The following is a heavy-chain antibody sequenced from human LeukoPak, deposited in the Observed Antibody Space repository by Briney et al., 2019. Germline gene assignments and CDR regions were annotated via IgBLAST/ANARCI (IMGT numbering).Heavy chain of an antibody. CDR2: FDPEDGET. CDR1: GYTLTELS. CDR3: ARDRGYCTTPRCSKLFDS. D-gene: IGHD2-8*01. J-gene: IGHJ4*02. V-gene: IGHV1-24*01. Sequence: GASVKVSCKVSGYTLTELSMHWVRQAPGKGLEWMGGFDPEDGETIYAQKFQGRVTITMDESTSTAYMEPTSLRSEDTAVYYCARDRGYCTTPRCSKLFDSWGQGTLVTVSS.